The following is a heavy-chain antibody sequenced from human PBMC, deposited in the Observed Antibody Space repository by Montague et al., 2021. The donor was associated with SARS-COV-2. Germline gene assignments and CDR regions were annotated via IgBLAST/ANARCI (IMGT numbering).Heavy chain of an antibody. CDR3: ASSGTWYDLDY. CDR1: GFSISNYY. V-gene: IGHV3-7*01. Sequence: SLRLSCAVSGFSISNYYMNWVRQAPGKGLEWVANIKQDGSEIYYVDSVEGCFTMSRDTAQNSLFLQMNSLRADDTAVYFCASSGTWYDLDYWGQGTLVTVSS. CDR2: IKQDGSEI. D-gene: IGHD2-15*01. J-gene: IGHJ4*02.